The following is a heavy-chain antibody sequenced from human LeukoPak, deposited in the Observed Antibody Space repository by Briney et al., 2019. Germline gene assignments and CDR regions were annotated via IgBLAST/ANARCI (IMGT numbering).Heavy chain of an antibody. Sequence: SVKVSCKASGGTFSSYAINWVRQAPGQGLEWMGGTIPIFGTANYAQKFQGRVAITTDESTSTAYKELSSLRSEDTAVYYCARVFARSGEIGGSYYYYWGQGTLVTVSS. J-gene: IGHJ4*02. V-gene: IGHV1-69*05. D-gene: IGHD1-26*01. CDR2: TIPIFGTA. CDR3: ARVFARSGEIGGSYYYY. CDR1: GGTFSSYA.